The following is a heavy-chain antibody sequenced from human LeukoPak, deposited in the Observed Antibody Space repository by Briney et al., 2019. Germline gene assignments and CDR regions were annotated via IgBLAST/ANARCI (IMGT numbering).Heavy chain of an antibody. Sequence: PGGSLRLSCAASGFTFNNYAMSWVRQAPGKGLEWVSTISGGGASTYYADSVKGRFTISRDNSKNTLYLQMNSLRAEDTAVYYCAKSSGGIQLWYESFDYWGQGTLVTVSS. CDR3: AKSSGGIQLWYESFDY. CDR1: GFTFNNYA. D-gene: IGHD5-18*01. CDR2: ISGGGAST. J-gene: IGHJ4*02. V-gene: IGHV3-23*01.